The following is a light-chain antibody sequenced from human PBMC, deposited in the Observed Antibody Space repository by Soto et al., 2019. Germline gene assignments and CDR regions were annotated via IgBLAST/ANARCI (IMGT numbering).Light chain of an antibody. Sequence: IPLTQAPSSLSASVGDSVTVTCRASQSINLYLNWYQQKPGKAPTLLIYGASTLQSGVPSRFSGGGSRTDFTLTISSLQTEDFATYYCQQSYRSPYTFGQVTKLEI. CDR3: QQSYRSPYT. J-gene: IGKJ2*01. CDR2: GAS. V-gene: IGKV1-39*01. CDR1: QSINLY.